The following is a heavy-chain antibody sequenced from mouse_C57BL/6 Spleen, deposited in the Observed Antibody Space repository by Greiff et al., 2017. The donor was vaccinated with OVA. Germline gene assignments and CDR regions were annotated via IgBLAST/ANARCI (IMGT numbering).Heavy chain of an antibody. V-gene: IGHV3-6*01. CDR1: GYSITSGYY. CDR2: ISYDGSN. J-gene: IGHJ1*03. D-gene: IGHD2-4*01. Sequence: ESGPGLVKPSQSLSLTCSVTGYSITSGYYWNWIRQFPGNKLEWMGYISYDGSNNYNPSLKNRISITRDTSKNQFFLKLNSVTTEDTATYYCARGWDYDGYFDVWGTGTTVTVSS. CDR3: ARGWDYDGYFDV.